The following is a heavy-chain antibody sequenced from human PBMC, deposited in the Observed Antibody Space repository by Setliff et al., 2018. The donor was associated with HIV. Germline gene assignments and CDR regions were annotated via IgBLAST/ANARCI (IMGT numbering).Heavy chain of an antibody. Sequence: PSETLSLTCTVSGGSISSGDYYWSWIRQPPGKGLEWIGSIYYSGSTYYNPSLKNRVTISVDKSKNQFSLNLSSVTAADTAVYYCASGMGANRVDPWGPGTLVTVSS. CDR2: IYYSGST. J-gene: IGHJ5*02. D-gene: IGHD3-16*01. V-gene: IGHV4-30-4*08. CDR1: GGSISSGDYY. CDR3: ASGMGANRVDP.